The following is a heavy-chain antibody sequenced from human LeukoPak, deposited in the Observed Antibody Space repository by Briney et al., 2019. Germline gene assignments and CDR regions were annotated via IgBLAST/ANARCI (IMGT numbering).Heavy chain of an antibody. Sequence: GGSLRLSCTASGFTFGDYAMSWIRQAPGKGLEWVGFIRSKAYGGTTEYAASVKGRFTISRDDSKSIAYLQMNSLKTEDTAVYYCTRDGEYYDFWSRYSFFDYWGQGALVTVSS. CDR2: IRSKAYGGTT. D-gene: IGHD3-3*01. V-gene: IGHV3-49*03. CDR3: TRDGEYYDFWSRYSFFDY. J-gene: IGHJ4*02. CDR1: GFTFGDYA.